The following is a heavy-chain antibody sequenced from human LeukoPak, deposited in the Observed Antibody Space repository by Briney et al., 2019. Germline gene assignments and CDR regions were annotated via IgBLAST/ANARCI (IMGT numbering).Heavy chain of an antibody. V-gene: IGHV3-21*01. CDR2: ISTSSRYI. Sequence: TGGSLRLFCAASGFTLINYDMNWVRQAPGKGLEWVSSISTSSRYIYYKDSVRGRFTISIDDAKNSLYLEMNSLRAEDTAVYYCARADCSSSTCYLRRSWFDPWGQGNLGTVSS. D-gene: IGHD2-2*01. CDR1: GFTLINYD. J-gene: IGHJ5*02. CDR3: ARADCSSSTCYLRRSWFDP.